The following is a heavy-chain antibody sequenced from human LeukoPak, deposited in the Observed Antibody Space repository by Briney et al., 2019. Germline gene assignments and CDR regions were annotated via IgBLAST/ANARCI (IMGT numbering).Heavy chain of an antibody. CDR2: FHNSGTS. J-gene: IGHJ4*02. CDR1: DDSISDYY. D-gene: IGHD3-10*01. Sequence: SETLSLTCTVSDDSISDYYRGWIRQPPGKGLEWIGYFHNSGTSTYNPSLKSRVTISVDTSKNQFSLKLSSVTAADTAVYYCARRGSENYYVDYWGQGTLVTVSS. V-gene: IGHV4-4*08. CDR3: ARRGSENYYVDY.